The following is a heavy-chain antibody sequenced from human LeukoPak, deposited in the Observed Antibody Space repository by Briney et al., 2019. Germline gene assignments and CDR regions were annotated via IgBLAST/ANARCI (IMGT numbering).Heavy chain of an antibody. CDR3: SRDRMATKSFDY. J-gene: IGHJ4*02. CDR2: IRYDGSNK. D-gene: IGHD5-24*01. CDR1: GFTFSSYG. V-gene: IGHV3-30*02. Sequence: GGSLRLSCAASGFTFSSYGMHWVRQAPGKGLEWVAFIRYDGSNKYYADSVKGRFTISRDNSKNTLYLQMNSLRAEDTAVYYCSRDRMATKSFDYWGQGTLVTVSS.